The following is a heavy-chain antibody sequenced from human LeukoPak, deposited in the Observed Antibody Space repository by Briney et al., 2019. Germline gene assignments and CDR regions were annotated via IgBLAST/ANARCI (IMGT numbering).Heavy chain of an antibody. CDR2: INQSGST. V-gene: IGHV4-34*01. D-gene: IGHD3-22*01. CDR3: ARGQATYYYDTRGNWFDP. Sequence: SETLSLTCGVYGGSFSGYYWSWIRQPPGKGLEWIGEINQSGSTNYNPSLKSRVTISIDMAKNQSSLKLSSVTAADTAVYYCARGQATYYYDTRGNWFDPWGQGTLVTVSS. CDR1: GGSFSGYY. J-gene: IGHJ5*02.